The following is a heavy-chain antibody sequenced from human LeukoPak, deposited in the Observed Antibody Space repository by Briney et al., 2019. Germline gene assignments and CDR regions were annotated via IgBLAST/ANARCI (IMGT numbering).Heavy chain of an antibody. CDR3: VRDVPKQNFDF. CDR2: IKTDGSST. V-gene: IGHV3-74*03. J-gene: IGHJ4*02. Sequence: PGGSLRLSCEASGFTFSRYWMHWVRQAPGKGLVWVSRIKTDGSSTKYADSVKGRFSISRDNAKKTLYLQMNSLRIEDTAVYYCVRDVPKQNFDFWGQGVLVTVSS. D-gene: IGHD2/OR15-2a*01. CDR1: GFTFSRYW.